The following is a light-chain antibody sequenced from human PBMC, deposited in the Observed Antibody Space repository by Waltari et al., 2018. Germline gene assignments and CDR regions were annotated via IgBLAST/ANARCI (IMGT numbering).Light chain of an antibody. CDR3: SSYSTISSPVQ. CDR1: SSYLGVENY. Sequence: HSALTQPASVSGSPGQSITISCTGTSSYLGVENYVSWYQQSPGKAPKVIIYEVTKRPSGVSNRFSGSKSGNTASLTISGLQAEDEADYYCSSYSTISSPVQFGGGTTLTVL. V-gene: IGLV2-14*01. CDR2: EVT. J-gene: IGLJ2*01.